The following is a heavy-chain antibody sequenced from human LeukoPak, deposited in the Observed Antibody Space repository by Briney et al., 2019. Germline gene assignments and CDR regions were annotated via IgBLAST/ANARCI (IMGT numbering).Heavy chain of an antibody. CDR2: ISSSSSYI. J-gene: IGHJ4*02. D-gene: IGHD3-22*01. Sequence: GGSLRLSCAASGFTFSSYSMNWVRQAPGKGLGWVSSISSSSSYIYYADSVKGRFTISRDNAKNSLYLQMNSLRAEDTAVYYCARDFNYYDSSGYYYDYWGQGTLVTVSS. CDR3: ARDFNYYDSSGYYYDY. CDR1: GFTFSSYS. V-gene: IGHV3-21*01.